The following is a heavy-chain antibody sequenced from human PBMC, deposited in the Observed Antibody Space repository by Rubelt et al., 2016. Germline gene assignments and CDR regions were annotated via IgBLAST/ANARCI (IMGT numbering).Heavy chain of an antibody. CDR2: IIPIFGTA. V-gene: IGHV1-69*01. J-gene: IGHJ4*02. D-gene: IGHD5-18*01. Sequence: QVQLVQSGAEVKKPGSSVKVSCKASGGTFSSYAISWVRQAPGQGLEWMGGIIPIFGTANYAQKFKGRVTITAEESTSTAYMGLSSLRSEDTAVYYCARLSIFEDTAMVRSDYWGQGTLVTVSS. CDR3: ARLSIFEDTAMVRSDY. CDR1: GGTFSSYA.